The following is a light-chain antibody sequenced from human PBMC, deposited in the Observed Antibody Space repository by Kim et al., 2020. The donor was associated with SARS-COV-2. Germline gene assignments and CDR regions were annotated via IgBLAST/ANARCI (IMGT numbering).Light chain of an antibody. Sequence: APGRTTSITCGGNNVGSKSVHWYQQKPGQAPVLVIYYDGDRRSGIPERFSGSNSGNTATLTISRVEAGDEADYYCQVWDSSSDHVVFGGGTQLTVL. CDR2: YDG. CDR1: NVGSKS. V-gene: IGLV3-21*04. J-gene: IGLJ2*01. CDR3: QVWDSSSDHVV.